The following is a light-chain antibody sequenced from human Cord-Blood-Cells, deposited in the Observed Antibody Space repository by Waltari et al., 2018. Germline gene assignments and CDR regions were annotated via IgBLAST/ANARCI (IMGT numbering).Light chain of an antibody. J-gene: IGLJ3*02. Sequence: QSALTQPPSASGSPGQSLTISCTGTSSDVGCDNLVPWYQQHPGKAPKRMIYEGSKRPSGVSNRFSGSKSGNTASLTVSGLQAEDEADYYCSSYAGRNTWVFGGGTKLTVL. V-gene: IGLV2-23*01. CDR1: SSDVGCDNL. CDR3: SSYAGRNTWV. CDR2: EGS.